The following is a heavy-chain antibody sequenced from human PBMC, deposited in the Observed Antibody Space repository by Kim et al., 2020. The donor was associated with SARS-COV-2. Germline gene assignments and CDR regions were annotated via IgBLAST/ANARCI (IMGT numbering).Heavy chain of an antibody. CDR1: GFTFSSYS. V-gene: IGHV3-21*01. CDR2: ISSSSSYT. CDR3: ARDVLTCPAFDI. J-gene: IGHJ3*02. Sequence: GGSLRLSCAASGFTFSSYSMNWVRQAPGKGLEWVSSISSSSSYTYYADSVKGRFTISRDNAKNSLYLQMNSLRAEDTAVYYCARDVLTCPAFDIWGQGTMVTVSS. D-gene: IGHD3-10*01.